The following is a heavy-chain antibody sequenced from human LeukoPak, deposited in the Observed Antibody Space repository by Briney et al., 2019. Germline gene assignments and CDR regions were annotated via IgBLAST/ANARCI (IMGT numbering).Heavy chain of an antibody. Sequence: PGGSLRLSCAASGFTFSSYAMSWVRQAPGKGLEWVSAISGSGGSTYYADSVKGRFTISRDNSKNTLYLQMDSLRAEDTAVYYCARGQMGPYYGMDVWGQGTTVTVSS. V-gene: IGHV3-23*01. CDR1: GFTFSSYA. CDR3: ARGQMGPYYGMDV. J-gene: IGHJ6*02. CDR2: ISGSGGST. D-gene: IGHD5-24*01.